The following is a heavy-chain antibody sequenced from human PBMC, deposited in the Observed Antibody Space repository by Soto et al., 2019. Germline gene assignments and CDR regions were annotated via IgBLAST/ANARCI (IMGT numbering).Heavy chain of an antibody. Sequence: GGSLRLSCAASGFTFSSFWMAWVRQAPGKGLEWLANIKEDGSMAYYLDSVKGRFTISRDNAKNSLFLQMNSLRADDTAVYYCAMDVAYNRQDYWGLGTLVTVSS. D-gene: IGHD1-20*01. V-gene: IGHV3-7*04. CDR3: AMDVAYNRQDY. CDR2: IKEDGSMA. CDR1: GFTFSSFW. J-gene: IGHJ4*02.